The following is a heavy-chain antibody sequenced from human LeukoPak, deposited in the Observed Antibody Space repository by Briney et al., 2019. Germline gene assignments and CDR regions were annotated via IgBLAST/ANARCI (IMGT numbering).Heavy chain of an antibody. CDR2: IYYSGST. Sequence: SQTLSLTCTVSGGSISSGGHFWSWIRQHPGKGLEWIGYIYYSGSTYYNPSLKSRVTISVDTSKNQFSLRLSSVTAADTAVYYCTRDGPRSSGYPDTWGQGTLVTVSS. CDR1: GGSISSGGHF. CDR3: TRDGPRSSGYPDT. J-gene: IGHJ5*02. V-gene: IGHV4-31*03. D-gene: IGHD3-22*01.